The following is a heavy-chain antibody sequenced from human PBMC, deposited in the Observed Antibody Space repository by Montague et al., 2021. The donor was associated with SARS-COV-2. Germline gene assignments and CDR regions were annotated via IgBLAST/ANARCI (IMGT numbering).Heavy chain of an antibody. J-gene: IGHJ3*02. CDR2: IYYSGST. CDR3: ARARTRFSLMVVVTDPFGI. D-gene: IGHD3-22*01. Sequence: TLSLTCSVSCGSISSGGYYWSWIRQRPGKGLEWIAYIYYSGSTYYNPSLKSRVSISIDTSKNQFSLKLSSVTAADTAVYYCARARTRFSLMVVVTDPFGIWGQGTMVTVSS. CDR1: CGSISSGGYY. V-gene: IGHV4-31*03.